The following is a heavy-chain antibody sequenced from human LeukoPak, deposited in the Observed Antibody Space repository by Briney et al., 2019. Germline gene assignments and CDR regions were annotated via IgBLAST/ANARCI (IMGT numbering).Heavy chain of an antibody. D-gene: IGHD3-22*01. Sequence: KPSETLSLTCAVYGGSFSGYYWSWIRQPPGKGLEWIGEINHSGSTNYNPSLKSRVTISVDTSKNQFSLKLSSVAAAGTAVYYCARGLNYYDSSEGYWGQGTLVTVSS. CDR2: INHSGST. CDR3: ARGLNYYDSSEGY. V-gene: IGHV4-34*01. CDR1: GGSFSGYY. J-gene: IGHJ4*02.